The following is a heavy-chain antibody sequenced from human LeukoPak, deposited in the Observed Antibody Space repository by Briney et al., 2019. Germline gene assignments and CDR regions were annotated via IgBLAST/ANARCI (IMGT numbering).Heavy chain of an antibody. CDR1: GGSISSGGYY. J-gene: IGHJ4*02. V-gene: IGHV4-31*03. Sequence: PSETLSLTCTVSGGSISSGGYYWSWIRQHPGKGLEWIGYIYYSGSTYYNPSLKSRVTISVDTSKNQFSLKLSSVTAADTAVYYCAREAAAGMTFFDYWGQGTLVTVSS. CDR3: AREAAAGMTFFDY. D-gene: IGHD6-13*01. CDR2: IYYSGST.